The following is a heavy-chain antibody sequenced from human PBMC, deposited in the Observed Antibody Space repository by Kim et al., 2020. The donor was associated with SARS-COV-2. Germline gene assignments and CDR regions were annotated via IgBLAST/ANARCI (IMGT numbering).Heavy chain of an antibody. CDR1: GFTFGDYT. Sequence: GGSLRLSCVGSGFTFGDYTMLWVRQAPGKGLEWVSGITKDNGIIGYVDSVRGRFTISSDNGANSLYLQMDSLRPEDTAVYYCAKGGGSGTYSGDYWGQGTLVTVSS. CDR3: AKGGGSGTYSGDY. D-gene: IGHD3-10*01. CDR2: ITKDNGII. J-gene: IGHJ4*02. V-gene: IGHV3-9*01.